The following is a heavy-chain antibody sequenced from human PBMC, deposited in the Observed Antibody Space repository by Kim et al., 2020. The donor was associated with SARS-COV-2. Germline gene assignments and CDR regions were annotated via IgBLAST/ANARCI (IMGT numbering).Heavy chain of an antibody. V-gene: IGHV1-3*01. CDR3: ARGAYSGSYYGHFDY. Sequence: ASVKVSCKASGYTFTSYAMHWVRQAPGQRLEWMGWINAGNGNTKYSQKFQGRVTITRDTSASTAYMELGSLRSEDTAVYYCARGAYSGSYYGHFDYWGQGTLVTVSS. CDR2: INAGNGNT. CDR1: GYTFTSYA. J-gene: IGHJ4*02. D-gene: IGHD1-26*01.